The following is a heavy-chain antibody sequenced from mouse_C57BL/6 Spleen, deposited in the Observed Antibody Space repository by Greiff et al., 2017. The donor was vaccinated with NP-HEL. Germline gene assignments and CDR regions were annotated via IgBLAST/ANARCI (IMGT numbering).Heavy chain of an antibody. CDR3: ARRRMRYGSSYEDFDY. J-gene: IGHJ2*01. CDR2: IYPGSGST. V-gene: IGHV1-55*01. Sequence: QVQLQQSGAELVKPGASVKMSCKASGYTFTSYWITWVKQRPGQGLEWIGDIYPGSGSTNYNEKFKSKATLTVDTSSSTAYMQLSSLTSEDSAVYYCARRRMRYGSSYEDFDYWGQGTTLTVSS. CDR1: GYTFTSYW. D-gene: IGHD1-1*01.